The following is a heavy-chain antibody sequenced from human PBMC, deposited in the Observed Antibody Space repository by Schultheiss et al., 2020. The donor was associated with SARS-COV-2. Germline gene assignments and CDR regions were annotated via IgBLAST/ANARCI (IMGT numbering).Heavy chain of an antibody. CDR2: IYYSGST. CDR3: ARRRSLYLEHYHYMDV. J-gene: IGHJ6*03. Sequence: SETLSLTCTVSGGSTSSSNYYWDWIRQPPGKGLEWIGSIYYSGSTYYNPSLESRVTMSIDTSNNQFSLKVSSVTAADTAVYYCARRRSLYLEHYHYMDVWGKGTTVTVSS. CDR1: GGSTSSSNYY. D-gene: IGHD2-2*02. V-gene: IGHV4-39*01.